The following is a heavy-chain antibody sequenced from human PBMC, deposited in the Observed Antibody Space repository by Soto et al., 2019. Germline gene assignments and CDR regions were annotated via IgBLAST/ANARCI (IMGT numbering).Heavy chain of an antibody. CDR1: GLIFSDVW. CDR3: TTSNLGVDF. D-gene: IGHD1-1*01. Sequence: GGSLRLFCAASGLIFSDVWMTWVRQAPGKGLEWVGRIKTKPDDGTIDYAAPVGGRFTISRDDSKNTLYLQMTSLTPDDTGVYYCTTSNLGVDFWGPGTLVTVSS. V-gene: IGHV3-15*01. CDR2: IKTKPDDGTI. J-gene: IGHJ4*02.